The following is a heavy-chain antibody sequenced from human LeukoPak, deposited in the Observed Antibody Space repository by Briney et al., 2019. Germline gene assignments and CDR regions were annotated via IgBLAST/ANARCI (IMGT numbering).Heavy chain of an antibody. CDR3: ARGPYCSSSSPIPCAFDI. D-gene: IGHD2-2*01. J-gene: IGHJ3*02. CDR2: IYTSGST. V-gene: IGHV4-61*02. CDR1: GGSISSGSSY. Sequence: PSETLSLTCTVSGGSISSGSSYWGWIRQPAGKGLEWIGRIYTSGSTNYNPSLKSRVTLSVDTSKNQFSLKLSSVTAADTAVYYSARGPYCSSSSPIPCAFDIWGQGTMVTVSS.